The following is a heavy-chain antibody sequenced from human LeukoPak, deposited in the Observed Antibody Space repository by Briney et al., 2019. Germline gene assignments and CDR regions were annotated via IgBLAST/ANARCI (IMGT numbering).Heavy chain of an antibody. Sequence: PSETLFLTCTVSGGSISSYYWSWVRQPPGKGLEWIGYIYYSGSTNYNPSLKSRVTISVDTSKNQFSLKLSSVTAADTAVYYCARGGQIVVSFDYWGQGTLVTVSS. D-gene: IGHD1-26*01. CDR1: GGSISSYY. V-gene: IGHV4-59*01. J-gene: IGHJ4*02. CDR3: ARGGQIVVSFDY. CDR2: IYYSGST.